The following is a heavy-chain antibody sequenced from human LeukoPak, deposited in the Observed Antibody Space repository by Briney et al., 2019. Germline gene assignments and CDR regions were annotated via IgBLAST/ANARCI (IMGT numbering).Heavy chain of an antibody. J-gene: IGHJ4*02. CDR3: ARVDGYYYGSGSFFG. V-gene: IGHV1-69*13. CDR1: GGTFSSYA. Sequence: ASVKVSCKASGGTFSSYAISWVQQAPGQGLEWMGGIIPIFGTANYAQKFQGRVTITADESTSTAYMELSSLRSEDTAVYYCARVDGYYYGSGSFFGWGQGTLVTVSS. D-gene: IGHD3-10*01. CDR2: IIPIFGTA.